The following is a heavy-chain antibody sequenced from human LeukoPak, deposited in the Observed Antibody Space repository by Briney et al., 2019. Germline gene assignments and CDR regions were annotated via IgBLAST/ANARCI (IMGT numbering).Heavy chain of an antibody. CDR2: INPNSGGT. D-gene: IGHD6-19*01. CDR3: AIAAVAVAHFDY. J-gene: IGHJ4*02. CDR1: GYTFTGYY. Sequence: VASVKVSCEASGYTFTGYYMHWVRQAPGQGLEWMGWINPNSGGTNYAQKFQGRVTMTRDTSISTAYMELSRLRSDDTAVYYCAIAAVAVAHFDYWGQGTLVTVSS. V-gene: IGHV1-2*02.